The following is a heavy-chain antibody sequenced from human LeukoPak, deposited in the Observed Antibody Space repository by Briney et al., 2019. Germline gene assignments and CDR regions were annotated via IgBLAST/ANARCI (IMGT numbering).Heavy chain of an antibody. D-gene: IGHD6-19*01. V-gene: IGHV3-23*01. Sequence: GGSLRLSCAASGFTFSTYAMSWVRQAPGKGLEWVSALSGSFGRTYYADSVKGRFTISGDNSKNTLYLQMNSLRAEDTALYYCAKDRGSVAVAGIDYWGQGTLVTVSS. CDR1: GFTFSTYA. CDR2: LSGSFGRT. J-gene: IGHJ4*02. CDR3: AKDRGSVAVAGIDY.